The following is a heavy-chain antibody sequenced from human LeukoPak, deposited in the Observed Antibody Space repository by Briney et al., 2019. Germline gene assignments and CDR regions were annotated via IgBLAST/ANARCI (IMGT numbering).Heavy chain of an antibody. V-gene: IGHV3-23*01. Sequence: AGGSLRLSCAASGFTFSSYAMSWVRQAPGKGLEWVSAISGSGGSTYYADSVKGRFTISRDNSKNTLYLQMNSLRAEDTAVYYCAKDPAYGSGSDLNYWGQGTLVTVSS. CDR3: AKDPAYGSGSDLNY. J-gene: IGHJ4*02. CDR2: ISGSGGST. CDR1: GFTFSSYA. D-gene: IGHD3-10*01.